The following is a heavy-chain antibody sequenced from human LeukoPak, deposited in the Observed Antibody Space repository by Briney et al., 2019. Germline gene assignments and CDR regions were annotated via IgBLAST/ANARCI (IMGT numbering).Heavy chain of an antibody. CDR1: GGTFSSYA. J-gene: IGHJ4*02. Sequence: SVKVSCKASGGTFSSYAISWVRQAPGQGLGWMGGIIPIFGTANYAQKFQGRVTITADKSTSTAYMELSSLRSEDTAVYYCARGNGGGYFDYWGQGTLVTVSS. D-gene: IGHD4-23*01. CDR2: IIPIFGTA. V-gene: IGHV1-69*06. CDR3: ARGNGGGYFDY.